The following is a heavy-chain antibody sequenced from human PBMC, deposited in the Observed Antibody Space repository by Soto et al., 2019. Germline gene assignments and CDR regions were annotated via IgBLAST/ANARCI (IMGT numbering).Heavy chain of an antibody. V-gene: IGHV4-30-4*01. CDR1: GGSISSGDYY. CDR3: ARGITPRDQWLVRYYYYGMDV. Sequence: QVQLQESGPGLVKPSQTLSLTCTVSGGSISSGDYYWSWIRQPPGKGLEWIGYIYYSGSTYYNPYLKSRVTISVDTSKNQFSLKLSSVTAADTAVYYCARGITPRDQWLVRYYYYGMDVWGQGTTVTVSS. D-gene: IGHD6-19*01. CDR2: IYYSGST. J-gene: IGHJ6*02.